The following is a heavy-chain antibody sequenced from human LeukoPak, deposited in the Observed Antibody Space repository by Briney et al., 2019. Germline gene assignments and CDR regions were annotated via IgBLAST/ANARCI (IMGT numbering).Heavy chain of an antibody. D-gene: IGHD2-2*02. Sequence: SETLSLTCTVSGGSISSGGYYWSWIRQPPGKGLEWIGYTYHSGSTHYNPSLKSRVTISVDRSKNQFSLKLSSVTAADTAVYYCARDLFGYCSSTSCYTAFDIWGQGTMVTVSS. CDR2: TYHSGST. CDR1: GGSISSGGYY. V-gene: IGHV4-30-2*01. CDR3: ARDLFGYCSSTSCYTAFDI. J-gene: IGHJ3*02.